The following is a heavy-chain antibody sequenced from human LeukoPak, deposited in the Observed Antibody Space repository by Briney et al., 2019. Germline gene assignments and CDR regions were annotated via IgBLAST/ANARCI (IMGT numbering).Heavy chain of an antibody. CDR3: ARGRYDYGDYDGGYYYYYMDV. Sequence: GGSLRLSCAASGFTFSSYSMNWVRQAPGKGLEWVSSISSSSSYIYYADSVKGRFTISRDNAKNSLYLQMNSLRAEDTALYYCARGRYDYGDYDGGYYYYYMDVWGKGTTVTVSS. D-gene: IGHD4-17*01. J-gene: IGHJ6*03. CDR2: ISSSSSYI. CDR1: GFTFSSYS. V-gene: IGHV3-21*04.